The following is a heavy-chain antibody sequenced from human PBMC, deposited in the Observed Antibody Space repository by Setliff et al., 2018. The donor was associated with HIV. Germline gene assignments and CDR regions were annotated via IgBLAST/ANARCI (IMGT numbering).Heavy chain of an antibody. V-gene: IGHV1-24*01. J-gene: IGHJ4*02. CDR2: FDPLKGKM. D-gene: IGHD7-27*01. Sequence: ASVKVSCKVSGYSLTELSMHWVRQVPGKGFEWMGGFDPLKGKMVYAQAFRGRVTRTEVKSTETAYMELRRLVSDDTAVYYCTSFIWALSYFDYWGQGALVTVS. CDR3: TSFIWALSYFDY. CDR1: GYSLTELS.